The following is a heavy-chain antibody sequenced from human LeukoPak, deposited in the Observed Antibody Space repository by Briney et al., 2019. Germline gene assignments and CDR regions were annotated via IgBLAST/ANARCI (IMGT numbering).Heavy chain of an antibody. CDR1: GGSISSSSYY. Sequence: SETLSLTCTVSGGSISSSSYYWGCIRQPPGKGLEWIGSIYYSGSTYYNPSLKSRVTISVDTSKNQFSLKLSSVTAADTAVYYCARPGEWDHKGWGAFDIWGQGTMVTVSS. CDR3: ARPGEWDHKGWGAFDI. J-gene: IGHJ3*02. D-gene: IGHD3-10*01. CDR2: IYYSGST. V-gene: IGHV4-39*01.